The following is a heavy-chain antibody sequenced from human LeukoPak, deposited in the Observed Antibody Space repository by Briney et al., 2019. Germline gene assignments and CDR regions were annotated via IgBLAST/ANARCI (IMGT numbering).Heavy chain of an antibody. V-gene: IGHV3-23*01. CDR3: ARDLRYWVAMDV. J-gene: IGHJ6*02. CDR2: FGTDGNT. Sequence: PGGSLRLSCEASGFTFSGCAVSWVRQAPGKGLEWVSGFGTDGNTHYAESVRGRFDISRDTSKTTVYLQMNSLRAEDTALYYCARDLRYWVAMDVWGQGTTVTVS. CDR1: GFTFSGCA. D-gene: IGHD2-8*02.